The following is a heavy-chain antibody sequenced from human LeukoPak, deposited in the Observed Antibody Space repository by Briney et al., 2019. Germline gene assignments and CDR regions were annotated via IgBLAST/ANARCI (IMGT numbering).Heavy chain of an antibody. CDR3: ARDPLPHYGGKESDWFDP. CDR2: IYHSGST. CDR1: GGSISSGGYY. Sequence: SETLSLTCTVSGGSISSGGYYWSWIRQPPGKGLEWIGYIYHSGSTYYNPSLKSRVTISVDRSKNQFSLKLSSVTAADTAVYYCARDPLPHYGGKESDWFDPWGQGTLVTVSS. V-gene: IGHV4-30-2*01. J-gene: IGHJ5*02. D-gene: IGHD4-23*01.